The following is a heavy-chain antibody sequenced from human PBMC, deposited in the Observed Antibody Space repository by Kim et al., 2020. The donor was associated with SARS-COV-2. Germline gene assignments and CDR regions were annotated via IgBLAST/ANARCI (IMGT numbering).Heavy chain of an antibody. Sequence: FQGRVTMTRNTSISTAYMELSSLRSEDTAVYYCARGGATVKYYYYGMDVWGQGTTVTVSS. V-gene: IGHV1-8*01. CDR3: ARGGATVKYYYYGMDV. J-gene: IGHJ6*02. D-gene: IGHD4-17*01.